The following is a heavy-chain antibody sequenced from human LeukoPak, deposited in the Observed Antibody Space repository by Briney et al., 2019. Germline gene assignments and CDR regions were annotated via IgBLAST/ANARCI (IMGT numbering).Heavy chain of an antibody. CDR1: GFTFSNAW. J-gene: IGHJ4*02. D-gene: IGHD4-17*01. CDR3: TTDITVTTFDY. Sequence: GGSLRLSCAASGFTFSNAWMSWVRQAPGKGLEWVGRIKSKTDGGTTDYAAPVKGRFTISRDDSKDTLYLQMNSLKTEDTAVYYCTTDITVTTFDYWGQGTLVTVSS. V-gene: IGHV3-15*01. CDR2: IKSKTDGGTT.